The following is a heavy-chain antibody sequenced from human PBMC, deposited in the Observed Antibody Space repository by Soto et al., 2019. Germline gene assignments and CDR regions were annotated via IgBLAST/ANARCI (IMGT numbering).Heavy chain of an antibody. CDR1: GYTFTSYY. CDR3: ARAYYYDSSGYYPFDY. D-gene: IGHD3-22*01. J-gene: IGHJ4*02. V-gene: IGHV1-46*01. Sequence: QVQLVQSGAEVKKPGASVKVSCKASGYTFTSYYMHWVRQAPGQGLEWMGIINPSGGSTSYAQKFQGRVTMTRDTSTSTVYMELSSLRSEDTAVYYCARAYYYDSSGYYPFDYWGQGTLVTVSS. CDR2: INPSGGST.